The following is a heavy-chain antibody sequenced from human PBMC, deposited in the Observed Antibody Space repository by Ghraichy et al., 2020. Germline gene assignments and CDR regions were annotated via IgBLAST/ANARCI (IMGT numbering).Heavy chain of an antibody. CDR3: VKDRYSTYNWNPSDY. D-gene: IGHD1-20*01. V-gene: IGHV3-64D*06. CDR1: GFTFSSYA. Sequence: GESLNISCSASGFTFSSYAMHWVRQAPGKGLEYVSAISSNGGSTYYADSVKGRFTISRDNSKNTLYLQMSSLRAEDTAVYYCVKDRYSTYNWNPSDYWGQGTLVTVSS. J-gene: IGHJ4*02. CDR2: ISSNGGST.